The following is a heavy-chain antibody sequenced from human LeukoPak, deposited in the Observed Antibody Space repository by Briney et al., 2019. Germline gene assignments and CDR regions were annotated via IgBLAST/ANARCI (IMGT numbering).Heavy chain of an antibody. CDR2: IYSGGST. D-gene: IGHD6-19*01. J-gene: IGHJ4*02. Sequence: GGSLRLXCAASGFTVSSNYMSWVRLAPGKGLEWVSVIYSGGSTYYADSVKGRFTISRDNSKNTLYLQMNSLRAEDTAVYYCARDLTRSGWKPAYFDYWGQGTLVTVSS. CDR3: ARDLTRSGWKPAYFDY. CDR1: GFTVSSNY. V-gene: IGHV3-66*02.